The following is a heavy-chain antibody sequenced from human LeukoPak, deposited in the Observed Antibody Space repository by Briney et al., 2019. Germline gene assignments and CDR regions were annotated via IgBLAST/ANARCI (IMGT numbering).Heavy chain of an antibody. V-gene: IGHV3-23*01. D-gene: IGHD4-17*01. J-gene: IGHJ5*02. CDR1: GFTFCSHD. Sequence: GGSLRLCCAASGFTFCSHDMTWVRQTPGKGLERVALISRSRGTTYYADSVKCRFTISRDNSKNTLYLQMNSLRAEDTAVYYCAKDQVFGDYGDYGTMYNWFDPWGRGTLVTVSS. CDR2: ISRSRGTT. CDR3: AKDQVFGDYGDYGTMYNWFDP.